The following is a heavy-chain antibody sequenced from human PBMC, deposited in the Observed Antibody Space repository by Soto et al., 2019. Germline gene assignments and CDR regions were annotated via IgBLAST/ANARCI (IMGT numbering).Heavy chain of an antibody. V-gene: IGHV1-46*01. CDR2: INPSGESA. D-gene: IGHD1-20*01. J-gene: IGHJ4*02. Sequence: ASVKVSCKASGYTFTSYYLHWVRQAPGQGLEWMGIINPSGESASYAQNLQGRVTMTTDTSTSTVYMEVSSLRSEDTAMYYCARGDRYTTIYYFDYWGQGTLVTVSS. CDR3: ARGDRYTTIYYFDY. CDR1: GYTFTSYY.